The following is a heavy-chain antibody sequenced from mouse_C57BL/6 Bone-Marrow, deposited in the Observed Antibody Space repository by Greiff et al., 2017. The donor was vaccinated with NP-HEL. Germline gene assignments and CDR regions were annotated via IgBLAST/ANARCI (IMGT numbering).Heavy chain of an antibody. J-gene: IGHJ3*01. CDR1: GYTFTSYW. D-gene: IGHD2-2*01. CDR3: ARMVTTGHAY. V-gene: IGHV1-69*01. Sequence: QVQLQQPGAELVMPGATVKLSCKASGYTFTSYWMHWVKQRPGQGLEWIGEIDPSDSYTNYNQKFKGKSTLTVDKSSSTAYMQLSSLTSEDSAVYYCARMVTTGHAYWGQGTLVTVSA. CDR2: IDPSDSYT.